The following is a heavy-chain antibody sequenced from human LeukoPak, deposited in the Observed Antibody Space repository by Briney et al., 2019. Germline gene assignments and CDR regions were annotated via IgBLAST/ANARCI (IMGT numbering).Heavy chain of an antibody. CDR1: GFTFSSYG. CDR3: ATEKVAASDY. D-gene: IGHD2-15*01. V-gene: IGHV3-30*03. Sequence: PGGSLRLSCAASGFTFSSYGMHWVRQAPGKGLEWVAVISYDGSNKYYADSVKGRFTISRDNSKNTLYLQMNSLRAEDTAVYYCATEKVAASDYWGQGTLVTVSS. CDR2: ISYDGSNK. J-gene: IGHJ4*02.